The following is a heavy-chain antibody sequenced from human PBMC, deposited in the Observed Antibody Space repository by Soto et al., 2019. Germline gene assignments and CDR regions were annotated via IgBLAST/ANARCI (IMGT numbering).Heavy chain of an antibody. D-gene: IGHD2-15*01. CDR2: INHSGST. Sequence: SETLSLTGAVYGGSFSGYYWSWIRQPPGKGLEWIGEINHSGSTNYNPSLKSRVTISVDTSKNQFSLKLSPVTAADTAVYYCARGGDIVVVVATRYSPFDYWGQGTLVTVSS. V-gene: IGHV4-34*01. J-gene: IGHJ4*02. CDR3: ARGGDIVVVVATRYSPFDY. CDR1: GGSFSGYY.